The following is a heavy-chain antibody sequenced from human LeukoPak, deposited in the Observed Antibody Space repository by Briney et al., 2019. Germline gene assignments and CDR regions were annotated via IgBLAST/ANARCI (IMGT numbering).Heavy chain of an antibody. V-gene: IGHV4-34*01. D-gene: IGHD3-10*01. CDR1: GGSFNFYF. J-gene: IGHJ1*01. CDR3: ARDSDSGFQ. Sequence: PSETLSLTCTVSGGSFNFYFWHWIRQPPGKGLELIGEIDNRGSTSYTPSLRGRVIVSVDTSRHDVSMKLTSVTAADTAVYYCARDSDSGFQWGQGTLVTVSS. CDR2: IDNRGST.